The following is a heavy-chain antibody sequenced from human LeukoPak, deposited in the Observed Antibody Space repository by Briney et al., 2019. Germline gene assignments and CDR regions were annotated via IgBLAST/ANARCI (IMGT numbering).Heavy chain of an antibody. J-gene: IGHJ4*02. V-gene: IGHV1-18*01. CDR3: AHGSMYQLDY. Sequence: ASVKVSCKASGGTFSSYAISWVRQAPGQGLEWMGGISAYNGNTNYAQKLQGRVTMTTDTSTSTAYMELRSLRSDDTAVYYCAHGSMYQLDYWGQGTLVTVSS. D-gene: IGHD2-2*01. CDR1: GGTFSSYA. CDR2: ISAYNGNT.